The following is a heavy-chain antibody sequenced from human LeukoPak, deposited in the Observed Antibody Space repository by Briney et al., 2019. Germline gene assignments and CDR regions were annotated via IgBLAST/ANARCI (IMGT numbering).Heavy chain of an antibody. J-gene: IGHJ3*02. Sequence: ASVKVSCKASGYTFTDYYMHWVRQAPGQGLEWMGWINPNSRGTDSAQKFQGRFSMTRDTSISTAYMELSRLRSDDTAVYYCARRAREYSHDAFDIWGQGSMVTVSS. CDR3: ARRAREYSHDAFDI. CDR1: GYTFTDYY. V-gene: IGHV1-2*02. D-gene: IGHD5-18*01. CDR2: INPNSRGT.